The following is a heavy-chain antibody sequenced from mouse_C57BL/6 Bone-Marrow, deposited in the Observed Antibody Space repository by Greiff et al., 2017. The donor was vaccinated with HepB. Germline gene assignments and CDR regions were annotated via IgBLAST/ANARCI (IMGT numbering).Heavy chain of an antibody. V-gene: IGHV3-6*01. CDR1: GYSITSGYY. CDR2: ISYDGSN. D-gene: IGHD1-1*01. Sequence: EESGPGLVKPSQSLSLTCSVTGYSITSGYYWNWIRQFPGNKLEWMGYISYDGSNNYNPSLKNRISITRDTSKNQFFLKLNSVTTEDTATYYCAREGYGSSYWFAYWGQGTLVTVSA. J-gene: IGHJ3*01. CDR3: AREGYGSSYWFAY.